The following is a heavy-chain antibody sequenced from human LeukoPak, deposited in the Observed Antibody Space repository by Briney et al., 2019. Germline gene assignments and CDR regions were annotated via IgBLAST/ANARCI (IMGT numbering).Heavy chain of an antibody. CDR3: ARVASPSEAAVDF. D-gene: IGHD5-12*01. CDR2: VWYDGSNK. CDR1: GFTFTSHG. Sequence: GGSLRLSCEASGFTFTSHGMHWVRQAPGKGLEWVAVVWYDGSNKYYAESVKGRFTISRDNSKNTLYLQMESLRAEDTAVYYCARVASPSEAAVDFWGQGTLVTVSS. V-gene: IGHV3-33*01. J-gene: IGHJ4*02.